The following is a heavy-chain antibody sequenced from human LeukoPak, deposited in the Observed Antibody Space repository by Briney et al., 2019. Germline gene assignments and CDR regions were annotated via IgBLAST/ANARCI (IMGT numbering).Heavy chain of an antibody. CDR1: GGTFSSYA. CDR3: ARDSSEFRSLIPH. D-gene: IGHD2-21*01. Sequence: SVKVSCKASGGTFSSYAISWVRQAPGQGLEWMGGIIPIFGTAKYAQKFQGRVTITADESTSTAYMELNSLRSEDTAVYYCARDSSEFRSLIPHWGQGTLVTVSS. V-gene: IGHV1-69*01. J-gene: IGHJ1*01. CDR2: IIPIFGTA.